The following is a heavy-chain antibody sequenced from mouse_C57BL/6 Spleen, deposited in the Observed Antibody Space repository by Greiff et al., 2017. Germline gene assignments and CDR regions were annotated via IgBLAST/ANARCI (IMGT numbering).Heavy chain of an antibody. CDR1: GYTFTSYT. CDR2: INPSSGYT. Sequence: QVQLQESGAELARPGASVKMSCKASGYTFTSYTMHWVKQRPGQGLEWIGYINPSSGYTKSTQKFKDKATLTADKSSCTAYMQLSSLTSEDSAVYYCSMPYGPWYFDVWGTGTTVTVSS. V-gene: IGHV1-4*01. J-gene: IGHJ1*03. D-gene: IGHD1-1*02. CDR3: SMPYGPWYFDV.